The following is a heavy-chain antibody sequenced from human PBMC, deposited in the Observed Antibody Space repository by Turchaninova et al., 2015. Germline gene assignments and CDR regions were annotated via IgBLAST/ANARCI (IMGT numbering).Heavy chain of an antibody. CDR2: ISGYGDTT. CDR1: GFTFKNNG. CDR3: AKGGVLGATYHEFFQH. J-gene: IGHJ1*01. Sequence: EVQLLASGGGLLQPGGFLRLFCQFSGFTFKNNGMNWVRQAPGKWLGGVSFISGYGDTTLYADSVKGRFTIARDNSKNTLYLQMSSLRAEDTAMYFCAKGGVLGATYHEFFQHWGQGTLVTVAS. V-gene: IGHV3-23*01. D-gene: IGHD4/OR15-4a*01.